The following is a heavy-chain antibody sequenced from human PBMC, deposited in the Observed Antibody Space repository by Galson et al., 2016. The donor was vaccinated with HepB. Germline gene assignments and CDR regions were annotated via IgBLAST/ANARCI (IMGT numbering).Heavy chain of an antibody. D-gene: IGHD6-19*01. V-gene: IGHV4-39*02. J-gene: IGHJ3*01. CDR3: ARDLWRAGQDAYDV. CDR2: VSYSGST. Sequence: SETLSLTCTVSGGSISTNNFYGGWIRQPPGKGLEWILSVSYSGSTYYNPSLKSRVTTSVDTSKNQFSLTLRSVTAADTAVYYCARDLWRAGQDAYDVWGQGTMVTVSS. CDR1: GGSISTNNFY.